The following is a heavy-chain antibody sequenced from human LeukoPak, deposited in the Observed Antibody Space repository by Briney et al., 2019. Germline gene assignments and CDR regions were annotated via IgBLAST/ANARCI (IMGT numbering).Heavy chain of an antibody. CDR3: AKDDVTVRGVKRAGY. J-gene: IGHJ4*02. CDR1: GFTFSSYA. Sequence: GGSLRLSCAASGFTFSSYAMSWVRQAPGKGLEWASGISGSGGSTYYADSVKGRFTISRDNSKNTLYLQMNSLRAEDTAVYYCAKDDVTVRGVKRAGYWGQGTLVTVSS. V-gene: IGHV3-23*01. D-gene: IGHD3-10*01. CDR2: ISGSGGST.